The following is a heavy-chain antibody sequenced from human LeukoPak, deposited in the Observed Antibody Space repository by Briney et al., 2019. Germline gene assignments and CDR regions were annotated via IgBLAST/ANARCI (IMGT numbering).Heavy chain of an antibody. CDR2: IYPGDSDT. J-gene: IGHJ6*02. D-gene: IGHD2-21*02. V-gene: IGHV5-51*01. Sequence: GESLQISCQGSGYSFTSYWIGWVRQMPGKGLEWMGIIYPGDSDTRYSPSFQGQVTISADKSISTAYLQWSSLKASDTAMYYCARALAYCGGDCYSAYGMDVWGQGTTVTVSS. CDR3: ARALAYCGGDCYSAYGMDV. CDR1: GYSFTSYW.